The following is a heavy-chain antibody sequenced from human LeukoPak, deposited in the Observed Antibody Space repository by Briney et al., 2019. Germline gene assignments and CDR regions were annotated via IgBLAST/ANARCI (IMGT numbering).Heavy chain of an antibody. V-gene: IGHV4-34*01. D-gene: IGHD6-13*01. J-gene: IGHJ5*02. CDR3: ASGYSSSWYNWFDP. CDR1: GGSFSGYY. Sequence: PSETLSLTCAVYGGSFSGYYWSWIRQPPGKGLEWIGEINHSGSTNYNPSLKSRVTISVDTSKNQFSLKLSSVTAADTAVYYCASGYSSSWYNWFDPWGQGTLVTVSS. CDR2: INHSGST.